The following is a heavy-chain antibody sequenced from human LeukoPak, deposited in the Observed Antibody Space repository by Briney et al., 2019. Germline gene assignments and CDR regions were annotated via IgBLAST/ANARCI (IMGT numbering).Heavy chain of an antibody. CDR3: ARDIYDYGDSPFDY. D-gene: IGHD4-17*01. CDR2: IIPIFGTA. J-gene: IGHJ4*02. Sequence: SVKVSCKASGGTFSSYAISWVRQAPGQGLEWMGGIIPIFGTANYAQKFQGRVTITTDESTSTAYMELSSLRSEDTAVYYCARDIYDYGDSPFDYWGQGTLVTVSS. V-gene: IGHV1-69*05. CDR1: GGTFSSYA.